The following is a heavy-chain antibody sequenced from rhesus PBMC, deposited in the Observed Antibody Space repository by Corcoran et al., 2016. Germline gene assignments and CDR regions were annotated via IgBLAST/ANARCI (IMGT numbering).Heavy chain of an antibody. Sequence: EVQLVESGGGLAKPGGSLRLSCAASGFTFSSYWMNWVRQTPGKGQDWISGINSGGGSTYYADSVKGRVTIARDNSKNTLSLKMNSLRAEDTAVYYCAKGGYYGSSYYFDYWGQGVLVTVSS. CDR3: AKGGYYGSSYYFDY. V-gene: IGHV3S42*01. J-gene: IGHJ4*01. D-gene: IGHD4-29*01. CDR1: GFTFSSYW. CDR2: INSGGGST.